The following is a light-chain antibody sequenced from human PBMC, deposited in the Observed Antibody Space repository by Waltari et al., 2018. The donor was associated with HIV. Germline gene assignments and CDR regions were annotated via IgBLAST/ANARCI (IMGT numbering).Light chain of an antibody. J-gene: IGLJ2*01. CDR3: CSYAGDSTLV. V-gene: IGLV2-23*01. Sequence: SALTQPASVSGSPGQSIPISCTGTSRGVGSYNLVSWYQQHPGKAPKLMIFEGSKRPSGVSNRFSGSKSGNTASLTISGLQAEDEAEYYCCSYAGDSTLVLGGGTKLTVL. CDR1: SRGVGSYNL. CDR2: EGS.